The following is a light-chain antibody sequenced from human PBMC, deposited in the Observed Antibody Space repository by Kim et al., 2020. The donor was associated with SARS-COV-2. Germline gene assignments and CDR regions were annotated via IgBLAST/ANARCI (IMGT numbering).Light chain of an antibody. J-gene: IGLJ3*02. Sequence: VSPVQTAITTSSGDQVGDNYACWYQQKPGQSPVLVIYQDSKRPSGIPDRFSGSNSGNTATLTICGTQAKDEADYYCQAWDSSTVVFGGGTKLTVL. CDR3: QAWDSSTVV. CDR2: QDS. V-gene: IGLV3-1*01. CDR1: QVGDNY.